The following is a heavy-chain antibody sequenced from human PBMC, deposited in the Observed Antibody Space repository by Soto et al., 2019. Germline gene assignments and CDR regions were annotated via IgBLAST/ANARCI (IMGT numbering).Heavy chain of an antibody. Sequence: QVQLQQWGAGLWKPSETLSLTCAVYGGSYSGYYWSWIRQPPGKGLEWIGEINHSGSTNYNPSLKSRVTISVDTSKNQFSLKLSSVTAADTAVYYCARGQGVTGYSYYYYYMDVWGKGTTVTVSS. CDR2: INHSGST. J-gene: IGHJ6*03. D-gene: IGHD3-9*01. CDR1: GGSYSGYY. CDR3: ARGQGVTGYSYYYYYMDV. V-gene: IGHV4-34*01.